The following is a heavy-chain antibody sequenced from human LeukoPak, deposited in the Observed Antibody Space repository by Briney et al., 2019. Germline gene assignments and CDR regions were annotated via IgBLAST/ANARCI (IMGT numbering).Heavy chain of an antibody. CDR3: ARTYYYDSSGYYTNWFDP. CDR2: IIPILGIA. CDR1: GGTFSSYA. V-gene: IGHV1-69*04. D-gene: IGHD3-22*01. J-gene: IGHJ5*02. Sequence: ASVKVSCKASGGTFSSYAISWVRQAPGQGLEWMGRIIPILGIANYAQKFQGRVTITADKSTSTAHMELSSLRSEDTAVYYCARTYYYDSSGYYTNWFDPWGQGTLVTVSS.